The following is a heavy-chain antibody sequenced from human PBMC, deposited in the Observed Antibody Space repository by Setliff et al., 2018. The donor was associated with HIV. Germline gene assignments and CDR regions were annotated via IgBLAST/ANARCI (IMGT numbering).Heavy chain of an antibody. J-gene: IGHJ4*02. Sequence: ASVKVSCKASGYTFTSYILHWVRQAAGQGLERVGRIAPSSGGIHYAQKFQDRVTMTRDTSTSTVYMDLSRLRSEDTAVYYCAREFPGGTKGFDYWGQGTLVTVSS. CDR1: GYTFTSYI. V-gene: IGHV1-46*01. CDR2: IAPSSGGI. CDR3: AREFPGGTKGFDY. D-gene: IGHD1-1*01.